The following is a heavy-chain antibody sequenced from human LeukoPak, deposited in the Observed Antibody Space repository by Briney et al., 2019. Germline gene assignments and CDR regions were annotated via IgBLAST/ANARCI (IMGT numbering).Heavy chain of an antibody. J-gene: IGHJ6*03. Sequence: QPGGSLRLSCAASGFTVSSNYMSWVRQAPGKGLEWVSVIYSGGSTYYADSAKGRFTISRDNSKNTLYLQMNSLRAEDTAVYYRARVRLGCSSTSCYYYYYMDVWGKGTTVTVSS. CDR3: ARVRLGCSSTSCYYYYYMDV. V-gene: IGHV3-53*01. CDR2: IYSGGST. D-gene: IGHD2-2*01. CDR1: GFTVSSNY.